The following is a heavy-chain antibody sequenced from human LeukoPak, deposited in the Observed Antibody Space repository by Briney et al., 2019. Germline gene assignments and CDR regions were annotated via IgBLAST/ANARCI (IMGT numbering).Heavy chain of an antibody. CDR2: IKQDGSEK. Sequence: GGSLRLSCAASGFTFSSYWMSLVRQAPGKGLEWVANIKQDGSEKYYVDSVKGRFTISRDNAKNSLYLQMNSLRAEDTAVYYCARDLVGYYSPSYYFDYWGQGTLVTVSS. CDR1: GFTFSSYW. V-gene: IGHV3-7*01. CDR3: ARDLVGYYSPSYYFDY. J-gene: IGHJ4*02. D-gene: IGHD3-3*01.